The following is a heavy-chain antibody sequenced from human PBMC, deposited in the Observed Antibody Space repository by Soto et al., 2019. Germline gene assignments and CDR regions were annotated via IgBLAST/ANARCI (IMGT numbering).Heavy chain of an antibody. CDR2: ISGSGGST. CDR3: AKVVYFSWPPGGDAFDI. Sequence: EVQLLESGGGLVQPGGSLRLSCAASGFTFSSYAMSWVRQAPGKGLEWVSAISGSGGSTYYADSVKGRFTISRDNSKNTLYLQMNSLRAEDTAVYYCAKVVYFSWPPGGDAFDIWGQGTMVTVSS. D-gene: IGHD3-3*01. J-gene: IGHJ3*02. V-gene: IGHV3-23*01. CDR1: GFTFSSYA.